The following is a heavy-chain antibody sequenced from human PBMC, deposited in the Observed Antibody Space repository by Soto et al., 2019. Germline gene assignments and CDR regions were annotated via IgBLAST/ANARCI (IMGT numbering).Heavy chain of an antibody. CDR1: GGTFSSYA. Sequence: QVQLVQSGAEVRKPGSSVKVSCKASGGTFSSYAISWVRQTPGHRLEWMGRIIPILDIANYAQKFQGRVTITADKSTSTAYMELNSLRSEDTAVYYCEKGRLAEAATAFDYWGQGTLVTVSS. J-gene: IGHJ4*02. V-gene: IGHV1-69*04. D-gene: IGHD6-13*01. CDR2: IIPILDIA. CDR3: EKGRLAEAATAFDY.